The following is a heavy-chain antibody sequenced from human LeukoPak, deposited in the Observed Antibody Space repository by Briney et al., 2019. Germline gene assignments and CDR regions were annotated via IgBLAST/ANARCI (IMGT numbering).Heavy chain of an antibody. Sequence: SETLSLTCSVSGDSVTSTYWSWIRQPPGKGLEWIAYGHHSESSNYNPSFRSRVIVPVDTSRNQFSLRLSSVTAADTAIYYCARESAGSLHDSTAAFHYWGQGILVIVSS. CDR1: GDSVTSTY. D-gene: IGHD2-8*02. CDR2: GHHSESS. V-gene: IGHV4-59*02. CDR3: ARESAGSLHDSTAAFHY. J-gene: IGHJ4*02.